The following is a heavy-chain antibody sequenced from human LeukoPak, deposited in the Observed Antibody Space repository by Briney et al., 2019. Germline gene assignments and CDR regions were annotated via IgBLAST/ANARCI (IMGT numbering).Heavy chain of an antibody. CDR2: ISGSGGST. Sequence: GGSLRLSCAASGFTFSSYGMSWVRQAPGKGLEWVSAISGSGGSTYYADSVKGRFTISRDNSKNTLYLQMNSLRAEDTAVYYCAKGRGGYYYYMDVWGKGTTVTVSS. CDR3: AKGRGGYYYYMDV. J-gene: IGHJ6*03. D-gene: IGHD3-16*01. V-gene: IGHV3-23*01. CDR1: GFTFSSYG.